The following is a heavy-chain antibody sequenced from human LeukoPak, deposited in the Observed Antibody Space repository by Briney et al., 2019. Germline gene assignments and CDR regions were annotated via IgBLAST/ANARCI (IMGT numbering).Heavy chain of an antibody. J-gene: IGHJ4*02. V-gene: IGHV3-7*01. CDR3: ATEIVVVPAAIHYFDY. CDR1: GFTFSSYW. D-gene: IGHD2-2*01. Sequence: GGSLRLSCAASGFTFSSYWMSRVRQAPGKGLEWVANIKQDGSEKYYVDSVKGRFTISRDNAKNSLYLQMNSLRAEDTAVYYCATEIVVVPAAIHYFDYWGQGTLVTVSS. CDR2: IKQDGSEK.